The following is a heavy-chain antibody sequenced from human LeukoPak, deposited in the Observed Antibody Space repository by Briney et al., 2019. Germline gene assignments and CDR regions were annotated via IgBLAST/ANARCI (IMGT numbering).Heavy chain of an antibody. Sequence: GESLRLSCAASGFTFSSYSMNWVRQAPGKGLEWVSSISSSSSYIYYADSVKGRFTISRDNAKNSLYLQMNSLRAEDTAVYYCARDDLVAGTFDYWGQGTLVTVSS. V-gene: IGHV3-21*01. CDR3: ARDDLVAGTFDY. CDR1: GFTFSSYS. CDR2: ISSSSSYI. D-gene: IGHD6-19*01. J-gene: IGHJ4*02.